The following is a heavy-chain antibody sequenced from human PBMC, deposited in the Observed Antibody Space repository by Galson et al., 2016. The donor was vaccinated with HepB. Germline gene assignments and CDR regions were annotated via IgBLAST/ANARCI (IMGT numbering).Heavy chain of an antibody. CDR1: GGPISSYY. V-gene: IGHV4-59*01. J-gene: IGHJ4*02. Sequence: SETLSLTCTVSGGPISSYYWNWIRQPPGKGLEWIGNIYYSGSTNYNPSLQSRITISLDTSKKQVSLKLRSVTAADMAVDYCARGATTITGFDSWGQGTLVTVSS. CDR3: ARGATTITGFDS. D-gene: IGHD5-12*01. CDR2: IYYSGST.